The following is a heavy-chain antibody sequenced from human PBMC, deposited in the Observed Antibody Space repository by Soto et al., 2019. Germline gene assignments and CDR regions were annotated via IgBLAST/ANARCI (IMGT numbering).Heavy chain of an antibody. Sequence: GGSLRLSCAASGFTFSSYAMHWVRQAPGKGLEWVAVISYDGSNKYYADSVKGRFTISRDNSKNTLYLQMNSLRAEDTAVYYCAREDIAETHNWFDPWGQGTLVTVSS. CDR2: ISYDGSNK. CDR1: GFTFSSYA. V-gene: IGHV3-30-3*01. CDR3: AREDIAETHNWFDP. D-gene: IGHD5-12*01. J-gene: IGHJ5*02.